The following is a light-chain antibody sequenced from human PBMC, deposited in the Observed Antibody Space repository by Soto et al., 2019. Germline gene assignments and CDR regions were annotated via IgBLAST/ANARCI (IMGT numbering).Light chain of an antibody. J-gene: IGLJ2*01. V-gene: IGLV2-14*01. CDR1: SSDIGRYKF. CDR3: SSSTHTTTLVI. Sequence: QSVLAQPASVSGSPGQSVTLSCTGTSSDIGRYKFVSWFQQHPGKAPKLLIFEGTNRPSGVSNRFSGSKSGNTASLTISGLQAEDEAIYFCSSSTHTTTLVIFGGGTKVTVL. CDR2: EGT.